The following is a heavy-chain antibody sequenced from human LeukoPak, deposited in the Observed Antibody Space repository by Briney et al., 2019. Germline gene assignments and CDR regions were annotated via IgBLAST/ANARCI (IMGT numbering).Heavy chain of an antibody. Sequence: GGSLKLSFAASGLTVSSTYMSWVRQTPGKGLEWVSVIYSGGSTYYADSVKGRFTISRDNSKNTLYLQMNSLRAEDTAVYYCARDLLEWYFDYWGQGTLVTVSS. V-gene: IGHV3-66*01. CDR1: GLTVSSTY. CDR3: ARDLLEWYFDY. D-gene: IGHD3-3*01. J-gene: IGHJ4*02. CDR2: IYSGGST.